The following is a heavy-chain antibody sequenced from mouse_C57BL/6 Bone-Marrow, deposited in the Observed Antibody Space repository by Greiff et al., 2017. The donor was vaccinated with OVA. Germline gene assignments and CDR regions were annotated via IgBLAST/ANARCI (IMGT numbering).Heavy chain of an antibody. CDR3: AMRADGSYWYFDV. D-gene: IGHD1-1*01. J-gene: IGHJ1*03. Sequence: VQLQQSGAELVKPGASVKVSCKASGYTFTSYWMHWVKQRPGQGLEWIGRIHPSDSDTNYNQKFKGKATLTVDKSSSTAYMQLSSLTSEDSAVYDCAMRADGSYWYFDVWGTGTTVTVSS. CDR2: IHPSDSDT. CDR1: GYTFTSYW. V-gene: IGHV1-74*01.